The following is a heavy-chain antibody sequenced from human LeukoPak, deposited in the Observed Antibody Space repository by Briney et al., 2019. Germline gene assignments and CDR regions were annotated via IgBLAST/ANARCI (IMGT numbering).Heavy chain of an antibody. J-gene: IGHJ3*02. CDR3: ARNRGDYGGAFDI. CDR1: GFTFSNYW. D-gene: IGHD4-17*01. Sequence: GGSLRLSCAASGFTFSNYWMHWARQAPGKGLVWVSRIYSDGSNTIYADSVKGRFTISRDNAKDTLYLQMNSLRADDTAVYYCARNRGDYGGAFDIWGQGTMVTVSS. V-gene: IGHV3-74*01. CDR2: IYSDGSNT.